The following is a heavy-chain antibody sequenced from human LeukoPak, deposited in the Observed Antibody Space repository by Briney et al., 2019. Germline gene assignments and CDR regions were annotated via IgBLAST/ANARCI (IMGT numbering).Heavy chain of an antibody. V-gene: IGHV3-23*01. CDR1: GFTFSSYA. D-gene: IGHD2-2*01. CDR2: ISGSGRST. Sequence: QPGGSLRLSSAASGFTFSSYAMSWVRQAPGKGLEWVSAISGSGRSTYYADSVKGRFSISRDNSKNTLYLQMNNLRAEDTAMYYCARDRYPAAREFDYWGQGTLVTVSS. CDR3: ARDRYPAAREFDY. J-gene: IGHJ4*02.